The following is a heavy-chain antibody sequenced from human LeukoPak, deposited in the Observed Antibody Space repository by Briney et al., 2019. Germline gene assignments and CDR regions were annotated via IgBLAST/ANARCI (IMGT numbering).Heavy chain of an antibody. CDR2: ISSSGSTI. V-gene: IGHV3-48*03. CDR3: ARDFPTVTTSYFDY. D-gene: IGHD4-11*01. J-gene: IGHJ4*02. CDR1: GFTFSSYE. Sequence: GGSLRLSCAASGFTFSSYEMNWVRQAPGKGLEWVSYISSSGSTIYYADSVKGRFTISRDNAKNSLYLQMNSLRAEDTAVYYCARDFPTVTTSYFDYWGQGTLGTVSS.